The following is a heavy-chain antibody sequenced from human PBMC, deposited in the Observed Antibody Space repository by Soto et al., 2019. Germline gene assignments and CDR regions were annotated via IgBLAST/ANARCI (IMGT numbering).Heavy chain of an antibody. Sequence: GGSLRLSCAASGFIFRNYAMSWVRQAPGKGLEWVSVITLSGGSVYYADSVKGRFTVSRDNSQNTLYLQMNSLRAEDTAVYYCAKFGDYYYSLFDYWGHGTLVTVSS. D-gene: IGHD3-22*01. CDR1: GFIFRNYA. V-gene: IGHV3-23*01. J-gene: IGHJ4*01. CDR2: ITLSGGSV. CDR3: AKFGDYYYSLFDY.